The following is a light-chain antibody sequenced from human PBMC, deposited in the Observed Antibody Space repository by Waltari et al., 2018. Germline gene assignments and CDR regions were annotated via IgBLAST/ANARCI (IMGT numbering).Light chain of an antibody. J-gene: IGLJ3*02. V-gene: IGLV4-69*01. CDR3: QTGGHGTWV. CDR1: SGHNSNI. Sequence: QLVLTQSPSASASLGASVKLTCTLSSGHNSNIIAWHQQQPEEGPRYLIKVNSDGSHSKGDEIPDRFSGSSSGAERYLTISSLQSEDEADYYCQTGGHGTWVFGGGTKLTVL. CDR2: VNSDGSH.